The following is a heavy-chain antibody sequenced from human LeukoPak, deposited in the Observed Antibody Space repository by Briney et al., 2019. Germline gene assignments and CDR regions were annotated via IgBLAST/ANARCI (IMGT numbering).Heavy chain of an antibody. CDR3: AMSYYGSVY. D-gene: IGHD3-10*01. CDR1: GFTFSSYW. J-gene: IGHJ4*02. CDR2: INGDGSST. V-gene: IGHV3-74*01. Sequence: TGGSPRLSCAASGFTFSSYWMHWVRQAPGKGLVWVSRINGDGSSTTYADSVKGRYTISRDNAKNTLYLQMNSLRAEDTAVYYCAMSYYGSVYWGQGTLVTVSS.